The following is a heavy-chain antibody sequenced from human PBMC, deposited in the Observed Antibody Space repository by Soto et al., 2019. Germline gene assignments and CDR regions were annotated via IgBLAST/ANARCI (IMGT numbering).Heavy chain of an antibody. CDR1: GGTFSSYA. V-gene: IGHV1-69*12. CDR3: ARDGVDTAMVDYYYYGMDV. CDR2: IIPIFGTA. J-gene: IGHJ6*02. Sequence: QVQLVQSGAEVKKPGSSVKVSCKASGGTFSSYAISWVRQAPGQGLEWMGGIIPIFGTANYAQKFQGRVTITADESTSTAYRELSSLRSEDTAVYYCARDGVDTAMVDYYYYGMDVWGQGTTVTVSS. D-gene: IGHD5-18*01.